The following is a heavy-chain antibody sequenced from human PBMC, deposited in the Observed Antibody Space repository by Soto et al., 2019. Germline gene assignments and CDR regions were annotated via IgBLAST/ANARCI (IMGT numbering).Heavy chain of an antibody. V-gene: IGHV3-15*01. D-gene: IGHD3-16*02. CDR2: IKGKTDGGTT. J-gene: IGHJ4*02. Sequence: GGSLRLSCAASGFTFSSAWMSWARQAPGKGLEWVGRIKGKTDGGTTDYAAPVKGRFTISRDDSKNTLYLQMNSLKTEDTAVYYCTTDKDYVWGSYRPIDYWGQGTLVTVSS. CDR3: TTDKDYVWGSYRPIDY. CDR1: GFTFSSAW.